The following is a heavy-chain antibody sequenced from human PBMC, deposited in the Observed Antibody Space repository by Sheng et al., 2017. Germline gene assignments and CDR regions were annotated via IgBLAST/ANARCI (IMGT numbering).Heavy chain of an antibody. Sequence: QVQLVQSGAEVKKPGSSVKVSCKASGGTFSSYTISWVRQAPGQGLEWMGRIIPILGIANYAQKFQGRVTITADKSTSTAYMELSSLRSEDTAVYYCARDGAVATITGYYYYYMDVWGKGTTVTVSS. CDR1: GGTFSSYT. CDR2: IIPILGIA. J-gene: IGHJ6*03. D-gene: IGHD5-12*01. CDR3: ARDGAVATITGYYYYYMDV. V-gene: IGHV1-69*08.